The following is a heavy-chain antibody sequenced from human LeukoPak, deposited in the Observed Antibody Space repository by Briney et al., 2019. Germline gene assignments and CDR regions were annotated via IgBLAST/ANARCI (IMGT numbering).Heavy chain of an antibody. CDR2: IIGSGNST. CDR1: GFTFSSYT. V-gene: IGHV3-23*01. D-gene: IGHD3-10*01. CDR3: AKDGVAWGSDYDH. Sequence: SGGSLRLSCPASGFTFSSYTMNWVRQAPGKGLEWVSAIIGSGNSTHYADSVKGRFTISRDNSKNMLYLQMNRLRDEDTAVYYCAKDGVAWGSDYDHWGQGTLVTVSS. J-gene: IGHJ5*02.